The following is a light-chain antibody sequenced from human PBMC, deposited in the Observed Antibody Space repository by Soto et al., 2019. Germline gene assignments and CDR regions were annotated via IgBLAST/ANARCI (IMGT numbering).Light chain of an antibody. CDR2: EAS. CDR3: QQYEIYPLT. V-gene: IGKV1-5*03. CDR1: QKINTW. Sequence: IQMTQSPSTLSASVGERVTITCRASQKINTWVAWYQQRPGKAPQLLIYEASSLEPGVPSRFGGSGSGTDFTLTISSLQPDDFATYYCQQYEIYPLTFGGGTHVE. J-gene: IGKJ4*01.